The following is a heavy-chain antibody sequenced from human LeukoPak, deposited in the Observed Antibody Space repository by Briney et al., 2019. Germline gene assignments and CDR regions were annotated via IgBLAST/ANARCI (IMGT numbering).Heavy chain of an antibody. D-gene: IGHD4-17*01. CDR2: IYASGSA. J-gene: IGHJ4*02. CDR3: ARGSTVTTTVYYFDY. Sequence: SETLSLTCTVSGGSISSYYWSWIRQPAGKGLEWIGRIYASGSANYNPSLKSRVTMSVDTSKNQFSLKLSSVTAADTAVYYCARGSTVTTTVYYFDYWGQGTLVTVSS. V-gene: IGHV4-4*07. CDR1: GGSISSYY.